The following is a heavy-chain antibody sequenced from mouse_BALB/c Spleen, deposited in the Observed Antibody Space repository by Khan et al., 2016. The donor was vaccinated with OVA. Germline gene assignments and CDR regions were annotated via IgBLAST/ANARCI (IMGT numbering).Heavy chain of an antibody. J-gene: IGHJ3*01. CDR1: GYTFTDYN. CDR2: FFPNSGGS. V-gene: IGHV1S29*02. D-gene: IGHD1-2*01. Sequence: VQLQQSGPEVVKPGASVQISCKASGYTFTDYNMDWVKQSHGKSLEWIGYFFPNSGGSGYNQKFKTKATLTVDISSSTAYMDLHSLTSEDSAINYCVRSGYGSFAFWGQGTLVTVSA. CDR3: VRSGYGSFAF.